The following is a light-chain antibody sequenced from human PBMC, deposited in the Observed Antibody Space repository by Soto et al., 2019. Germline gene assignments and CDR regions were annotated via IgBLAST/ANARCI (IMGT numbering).Light chain of an antibody. Sequence: EVVLTQSPGTLSLSPGERATLSCRASQTVSNNYLAWYQLKPGQAPGLLIFGSSDRAAGIPDRFSGSGSGTDFTLTISRLEPEDVAVYYCQQYGSSPPYTFGQGTKLEIK. CDR2: GSS. J-gene: IGKJ2*01. CDR3: QQYGSSPPYT. V-gene: IGKV3-20*01. CDR1: QTVSNNY.